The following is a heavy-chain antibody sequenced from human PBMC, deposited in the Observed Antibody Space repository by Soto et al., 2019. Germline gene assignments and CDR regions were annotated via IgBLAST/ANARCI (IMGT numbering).Heavy chain of an antibody. CDR3: AGCAARSSVDP. D-gene: IGHD2-15*01. CDR1: GFTFSSYW. J-gene: IGHJ5*02. V-gene: IGHV3-7*01. CDR2: IDQAGGVK. Sequence: GGSLRLSCAASGFTFSSYWMTWVRQAPGKGLEWVANIDQAGGVKYYVDSVKGRFIISRDNAKNSLYLQMNSLRVEDTAVYYGAGCAARSSVDPWGQGTLVTVSS.